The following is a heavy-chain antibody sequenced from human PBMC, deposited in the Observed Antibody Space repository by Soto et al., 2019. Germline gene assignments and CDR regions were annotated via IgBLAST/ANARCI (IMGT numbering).Heavy chain of an antibody. J-gene: IGHJ4*02. V-gene: IGHV3-23*01. CDR1: GFTFSSYA. Sequence: GGSLRLSCAASGFTFSSYAMSWVRQGPGKGLEWVSGVSGSAGSTYYADSVKGRFTISRDNSKDTLYLQMNTLRVEDTAIYYCAKDPHRRWLQFPHSFDHWGQGALVTVSS. CDR3: AKDPHRRWLQFPHSFDH. D-gene: IGHD5-12*01. CDR2: VSGSAGST.